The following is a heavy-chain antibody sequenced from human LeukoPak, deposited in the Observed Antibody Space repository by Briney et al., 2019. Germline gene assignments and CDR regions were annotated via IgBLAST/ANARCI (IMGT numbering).Heavy chain of an antibody. J-gene: IGHJ4*02. CDR1: GFTFSNYN. Sequence: GGSLRLSCAASGFTFSNYNMNWVRQAPGKGLEWVLSITSSSAYIYYADSVKGRFTISRDSAKNSLYLQMNSLRAEDTAVYYCARGYQVGATTGFCYFDYWGQGTLVTVSS. CDR2: ITSSSAYI. CDR3: ARGYQVGATTGFCYFDY. D-gene: IGHD1-26*01. V-gene: IGHV3-21*01.